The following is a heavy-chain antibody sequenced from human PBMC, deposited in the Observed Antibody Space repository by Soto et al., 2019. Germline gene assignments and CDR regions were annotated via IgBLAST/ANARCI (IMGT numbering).Heavy chain of an antibody. Sequence: QPGGSLRLSCAASGFTFSSYSMNWVRQAPGKGLEWVSYISSSSSTIYYADSVKGRFTISRDNAKNSLYLQMNSLRDEDTAVYYCARVNRGSYCSSTSCYGRGIYYYYGMDVWGQGTTVTVSS. D-gene: IGHD2-2*01. CDR1: GFTFSSYS. V-gene: IGHV3-48*02. CDR3: ARVNRGSYCSSTSCYGRGIYYYYGMDV. J-gene: IGHJ6*02. CDR2: ISSSSSTI.